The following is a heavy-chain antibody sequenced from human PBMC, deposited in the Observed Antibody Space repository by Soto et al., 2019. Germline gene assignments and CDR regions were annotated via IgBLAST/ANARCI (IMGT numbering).Heavy chain of an antibody. D-gene: IGHD1-26*01. Sequence: GGSLRLSCADSGFTFSSYAMSWVRQAPGKGLEWVSAISGSGGSTYYADSVKGRFTISRDNSKNKLELQMNSLRAEDTAVYYCAKDHVPRPELLKEKGYFDYSVAVTTVILSS. CDR2: ISGSGGST. V-gene: IGHV3-23*01. CDR3: AKDHVPRPELLKEKGYFDY. J-gene: IGHJ4*02. CDR1: GFTFSSYA.